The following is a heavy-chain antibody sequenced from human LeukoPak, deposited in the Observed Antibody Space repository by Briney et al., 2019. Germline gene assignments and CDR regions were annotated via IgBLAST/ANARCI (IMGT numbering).Heavy chain of an antibody. CDR3: ARGPVLWSGYYVDY. D-gene: IGHD3-3*01. CDR1: GFTFSSYW. V-gene: IGHV3-74*01. Sequence: GGSLRLSCAPSGFTFSSYWTRCVRQAPGKGLVWVSRINSDGSSTSYADSVKGRFTISRDNAKNTLYLQMNSLRAEDTAVYYCARGPVLWSGYYVDYWGQGTLVTVSS. CDR2: INSDGSST. J-gene: IGHJ4*02.